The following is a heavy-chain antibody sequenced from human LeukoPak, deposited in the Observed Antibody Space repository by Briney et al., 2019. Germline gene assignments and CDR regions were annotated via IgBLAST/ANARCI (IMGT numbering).Heavy chain of an antibody. CDR2: INPNSGGT. CDR1: GYTFTGYY. CDR3: ARDRDSMRYFDWRYYYYYMDV. J-gene: IGHJ6*03. V-gene: IGHV1-2*02. D-gene: IGHD3-9*01. Sequence: ASVKVSCKASGYTFTGYYMHWVRQAPGQGLEWTGWINPNSGGTNYAQKFQGRVTMTRDTSISTAYMELSRLRSDDTAVYYCARDRDSMRYFDWRYYYYYMDVWGKGTTVTVSS.